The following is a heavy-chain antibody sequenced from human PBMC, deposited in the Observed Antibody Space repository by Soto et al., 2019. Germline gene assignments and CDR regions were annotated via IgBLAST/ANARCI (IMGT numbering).Heavy chain of an antibody. D-gene: IGHD1-26*01. V-gene: IGHV1-3*01. J-gene: IGHJ1*01. CDR2: INAGNANT. CDR1: GYTFTSYA. CDR3: ARDASVDGEYFQH. Sequence: ASVKVSCKASGYTFTSYAMHWVRQAPGQRLEWMGWINAGNANTKYSQKFQDRVTITRDTSASTAYMELSSLRSEDTAVYYCARDASVDGEYFQHWGQGTLVTVSS.